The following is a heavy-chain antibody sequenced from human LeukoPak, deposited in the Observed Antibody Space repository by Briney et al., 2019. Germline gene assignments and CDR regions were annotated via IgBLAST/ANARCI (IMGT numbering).Heavy chain of an antibody. Sequence: GASVKVSCKASGYTFTGYYMHWVRQAPGQGLEWMGWINPNSGGTNYAQKFQGRVTMTRDTSISTAYMELSSLRSEDTAVYYCATDRYYDSKWYSPDRNAFDIWGQGTMVTVSS. CDR3: ATDRYYDSKWYSPDRNAFDI. V-gene: IGHV1-2*02. CDR1: GYTFTGYY. D-gene: IGHD3-22*01. CDR2: INPNSGGT. J-gene: IGHJ3*02.